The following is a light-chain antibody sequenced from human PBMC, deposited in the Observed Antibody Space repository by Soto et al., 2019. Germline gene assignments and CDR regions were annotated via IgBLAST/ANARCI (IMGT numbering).Light chain of an antibody. V-gene: IGKV3-11*01. CDR3: QQGSNWYT. Sequence: EIVLTQSPATLSLSPGERATLSCRASRSVSCYLAWYQQKPGQALRLLIYDASNRAAGIPARFSGSGSGTDFALTISSLEPEDFALYYCQQGSNWYTFGQGTKLEIK. CDR1: RSVSCY. J-gene: IGKJ2*01. CDR2: DAS.